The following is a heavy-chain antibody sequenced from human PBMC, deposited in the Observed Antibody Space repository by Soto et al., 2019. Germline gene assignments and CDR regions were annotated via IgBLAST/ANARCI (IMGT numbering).Heavy chain of an antibody. Sequence: GGSLRLSCEASGFNFKYYGMRWVRQAPGKGLAWVAAMSYDGSNEFYVDSVKGRFTISRDDSRNTLYLEMNGLRAEDTAVYYCTRIGLDVWGQGTTVTVSS. CDR1: GFNFKYYG. V-gene: IGHV3-30*03. CDR2: MSYDGSNE. D-gene: IGHD3-16*02. CDR3: TRIGLDV. J-gene: IGHJ6*02.